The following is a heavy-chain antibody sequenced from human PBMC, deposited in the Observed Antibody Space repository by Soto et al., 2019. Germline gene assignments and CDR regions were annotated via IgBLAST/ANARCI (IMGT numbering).Heavy chain of an antibody. CDR1: GYTLTELS. D-gene: IGHD1-26*01. CDR2: FDPEDGET. Sequence: ASVKVSCKVSGYTLTELSMHWVRQAPGKGLEWVGGFDPEDGETIYAQKFHGRVTMTEDTSTDTAYMELSSLRSEDAAVYDCATGGLELRAFDIWGQGTMVTVSS. V-gene: IGHV1-24*01. J-gene: IGHJ3*02. CDR3: ATGGLELRAFDI.